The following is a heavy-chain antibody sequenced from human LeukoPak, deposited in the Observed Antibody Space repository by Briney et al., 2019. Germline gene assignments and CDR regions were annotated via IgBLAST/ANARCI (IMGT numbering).Heavy chain of an antibody. V-gene: IGHV5-51*01. Sequence: GESLKISCKGSGYSFTSYWIGWVRQMPGKGLEWMGIIYPGDSDTRYSPSFQGQVTVSADKSISTAYLQWSSLEASDTAMYYCARRSSSSRVYAFDIWGQGTMVTVSS. D-gene: IGHD6-13*01. CDR2: IYPGDSDT. CDR3: ARRSSSSRVYAFDI. J-gene: IGHJ3*02. CDR1: GYSFTSYW.